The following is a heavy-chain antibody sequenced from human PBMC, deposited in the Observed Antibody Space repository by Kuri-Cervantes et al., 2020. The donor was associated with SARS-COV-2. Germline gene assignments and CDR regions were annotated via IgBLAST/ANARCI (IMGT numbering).Heavy chain of an antibody. CDR3: ARGPHCSSTSCNRDY. D-gene: IGHD2-2*01. CDR2: IFTSGRT. J-gene: IGHJ4*02. CDR1: GASSNTYY. Sequence: SETLSLTCTVSGASSNTYYWGWIRQPPGKGLEWIGNIFTSGRTNYNPSLKTRVTISVDTSKNQFSLKLSSVTAADTAVYYCARGPHCSSTSCNRDYWGQGTLVTVSS. V-gene: IGHV4-4*08.